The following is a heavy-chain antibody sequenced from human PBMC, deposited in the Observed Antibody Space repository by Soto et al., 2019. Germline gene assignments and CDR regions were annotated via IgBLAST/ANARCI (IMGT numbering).Heavy chain of an antibody. J-gene: IGHJ6*02. V-gene: IGHV4-59*08. Sequence: QVQLQESGPGLVKPSETLSLSCTVSGGSISSYYWSWFRQSPGKRMEWIGYVHHSWGSSYNPSLRSRVAISLATSKSQFPLKVTSVTATDTAVYYCARQGFGPLHGLVGVWGQGTTVTVSS. CDR1: GGSISSYY. CDR2: VHHSWGS. D-gene: IGHD3-10*01. CDR3: ARQGFGPLHGLVGV.